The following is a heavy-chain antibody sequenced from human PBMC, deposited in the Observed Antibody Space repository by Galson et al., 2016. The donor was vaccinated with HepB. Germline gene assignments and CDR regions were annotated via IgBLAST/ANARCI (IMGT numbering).Heavy chain of an antibody. Sequence: QSGADVKKPGESLKISCKGSGHSFVDYWIVWMRQMPGKGLEWMGMVYPGDSETRYSPSFQGQVTFSADKSLYTAYVRWGSLKTSDSAMYYCARREANGFSLWGQGTLVTVSS. CDR3: ARREANGFSL. CDR2: VYPGDSET. CDR1: GHSFVDYW. V-gene: IGHV5-51*01. D-gene: IGHD2-8*01. J-gene: IGHJ4*02.